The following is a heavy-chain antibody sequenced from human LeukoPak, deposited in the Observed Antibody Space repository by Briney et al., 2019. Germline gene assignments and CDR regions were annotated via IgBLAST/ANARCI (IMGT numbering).Heavy chain of an antibody. D-gene: IGHD2-21*01. CDR1: GFTFRSYA. V-gene: IGHV3-23*01. Sequence: GGPLRLSCAASGFTFRSYAMRWVPQTTGKGVEWVSTINGGGDSTYYAASVKGRCTISRDNLKNTLYLLLLSLRGGDTAVYYCGKGSACGRGWGFDPWGQGSLVTVSS. CDR2: INGGGDST. J-gene: IGHJ5*02. CDR3: GKGSACGRGWGFDP.